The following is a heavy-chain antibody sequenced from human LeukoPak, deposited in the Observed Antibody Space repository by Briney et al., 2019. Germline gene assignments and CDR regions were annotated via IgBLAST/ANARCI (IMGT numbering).Heavy chain of an antibody. CDR3: AKDERSSSWILDAFDI. CDR1: GFTFSHYS. J-gene: IGHJ3*02. CDR2: ISGSGGST. V-gene: IGHV3-23*01. Sequence: GGSLRLSCAASGFTFSHYSMNWVRQAPGKGLEWVSAISGSGGSTYYADSVKGRFTISRDNSKNTLYLQMNSLRAEDTAVYYCAKDERSSSWILDAFDIWGQGTMVTVSS. D-gene: IGHD6-13*01.